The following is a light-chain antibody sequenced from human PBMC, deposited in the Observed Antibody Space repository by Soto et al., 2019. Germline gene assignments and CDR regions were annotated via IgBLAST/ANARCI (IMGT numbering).Light chain of an antibody. V-gene: IGKV3-11*01. Sequence: EIVLTQSPATLSLSPGERATLSCRASQSVSSYLAWYQQKPGQAPRLLISDASKRATGIPARFSGSGSGTDFTLTISSLESEDFAVYYCQHRRNWPWTFGQGTKVEIK. CDR1: QSVSSY. CDR3: QHRRNWPWT. J-gene: IGKJ1*01. CDR2: DAS.